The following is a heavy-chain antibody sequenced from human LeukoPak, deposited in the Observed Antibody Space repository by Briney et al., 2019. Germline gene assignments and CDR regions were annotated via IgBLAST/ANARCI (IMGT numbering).Heavy chain of an antibody. V-gene: IGHV1-2*02. CDR2: INPNSGGT. CDR3: ARAEQLAYYYIDV. J-gene: IGHJ6*03. Sequence: GASVKVSCKASGYTFTGYYMHWVRQAPGQGLEWMGWINPNSGGTNYAQKFQGRVTMTRDTSISTAYMELSRLRSEDTAVYYCARAEQLAYYYIDVWGKGTTVTVSS. CDR1: GYTFTGYY. D-gene: IGHD6-6*01.